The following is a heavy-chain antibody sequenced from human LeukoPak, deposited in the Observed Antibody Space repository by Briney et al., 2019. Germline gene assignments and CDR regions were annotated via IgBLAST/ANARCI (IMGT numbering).Heavy chain of an antibody. CDR1: GYSFSSHG. CDR3: AREYSSSWFGEFDF. D-gene: IGHD6-13*01. Sequence: QAGRSLRLSCAASGYSFSSHGMHWVRQAPGKGLEWVAAIWYDGSQKYYADSVKGRFTISRDNAKNSLYLQMNSLRAEDTAVYYCAREYSSSWFGEFDFWGQGTLVTVSS. J-gene: IGHJ4*02. V-gene: IGHV3-33*01. CDR2: IWYDGSQK.